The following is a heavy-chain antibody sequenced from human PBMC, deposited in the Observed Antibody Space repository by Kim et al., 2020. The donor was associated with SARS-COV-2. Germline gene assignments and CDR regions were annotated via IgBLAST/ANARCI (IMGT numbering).Heavy chain of an antibody. J-gene: IGHJ5*02. V-gene: IGHV3-23*01. Sequence: GGSLRLSCAASGFTFSSYAMSWVRQAPVKGLEWVSAISGSGGSTNYADSVKGRFTISRDNSKNTLYLQMNSLRAEDTAVYYCAKIRNDYGGSTGWFDPWGQGTLVTVSS. CDR3: AKIRNDYGGSTGWFDP. CDR2: ISGSGGST. D-gene: IGHD4-17*01. CDR1: GFTFSSYA.